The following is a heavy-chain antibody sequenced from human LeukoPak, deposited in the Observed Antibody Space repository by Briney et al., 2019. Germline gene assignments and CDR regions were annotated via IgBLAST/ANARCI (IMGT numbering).Heavy chain of an antibody. CDR1: GFTFSSYA. CDR3: AKDRTKGLLVWYFDL. CDR2: ISGSGGST. J-gene: IGHJ2*01. V-gene: IGHV3-23*01. D-gene: IGHD3-22*01. Sequence: PGGSLRLSCAASGFTFSSYAMSWVRQAPGKGLEWVSAISGSGGSTYYADSVKGRFTISRDNSKNTLYLQMNSLRAEDTAVYYCAKDRTKGLLVWYFDLWGRGTLVTVSS.